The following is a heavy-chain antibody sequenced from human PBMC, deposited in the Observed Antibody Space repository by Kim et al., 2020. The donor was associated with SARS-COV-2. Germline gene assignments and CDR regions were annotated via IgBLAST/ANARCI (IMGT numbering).Heavy chain of an antibody. Sequence: GGSLRLSCAASGFTFSSYSMNWVRQAPGKGLEWVSSISSSSSYIYYADSVKGRFTISRDNAKNSLYLQMNSLRAEDTAVYYCARRGKQLVSDYWGQGTLVTVSS. CDR1: GFTFSSYS. V-gene: IGHV3-21*01. D-gene: IGHD6-13*01. CDR2: ISSSSSYI. CDR3: ARRGKQLVSDY. J-gene: IGHJ4*02.